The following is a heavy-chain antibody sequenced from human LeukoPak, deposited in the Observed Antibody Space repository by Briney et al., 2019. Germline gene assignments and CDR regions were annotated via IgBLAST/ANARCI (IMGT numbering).Heavy chain of an antibody. Sequence: GESLKISCKGSGYSFTSYWIGWVRQMPGKGLEWMGIIYPGDSDTRYSPSFQGQVTISADKSISIAYLQWSSLKASDTAMYYCARLLGTPTAYSGSYPDCWGQGTLVTVSS. V-gene: IGHV5-51*01. CDR2: IYPGDSDT. CDR3: ARLLGTPTAYSGSYPDC. D-gene: IGHD1-26*01. CDR1: GYSFTSYW. J-gene: IGHJ4*02.